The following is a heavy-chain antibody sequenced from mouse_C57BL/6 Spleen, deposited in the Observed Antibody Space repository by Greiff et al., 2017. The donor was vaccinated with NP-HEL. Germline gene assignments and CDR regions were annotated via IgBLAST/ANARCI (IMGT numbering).Heavy chain of an antibody. CDR3: ARGELRSYGHFAY. CDR2: IYPGGGYT. V-gene: IGHV1-63*01. Sequence: QVQLKQSGAELVRPGTSVKMSCKASGYTFTNYWIGWAKQRPGHGLEWIGDIYPGGGYTNYNEKFKGKATLTADKSSSTAYMQFSSLTSEDSAIYYCARGELRSYGHFAYWGQGTLVTVSA. D-gene: IGHD1-1*01. CDR1: GYTFTNYW. J-gene: IGHJ3*01.